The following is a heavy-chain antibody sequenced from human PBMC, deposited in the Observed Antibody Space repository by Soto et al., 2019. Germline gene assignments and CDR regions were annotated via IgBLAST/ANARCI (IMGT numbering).Heavy chain of an antibody. Sequence: PGGSMRLSCAASGFTFSSYGMHWVRQAPGKGLEWVAVISYDGSNKYYADSVKGRFTISRDNSKNTLYLQMNSLRAEDTAVYYCAKDRRVTMVRGARFDYWGQGTLVTVSS. CDR2: ISYDGSNK. D-gene: IGHD3-10*01. J-gene: IGHJ4*02. V-gene: IGHV3-30*18. CDR3: AKDRRVTMVRGARFDY. CDR1: GFTFSSYG.